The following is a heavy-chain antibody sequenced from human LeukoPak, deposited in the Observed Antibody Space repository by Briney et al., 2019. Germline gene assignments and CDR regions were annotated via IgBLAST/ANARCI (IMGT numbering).Heavy chain of an antibody. CDR2: ISTYNYNT. CDR1: GYTFTSYD. Sequence: ASVRVSCKTSGYTFTSYDITWVRQAPGQGLEWMGYISTYNYNTHHSQKFQGRVFMSTDSSSGTAYMDLQSLTSDDTAVYYCARHMREFWSRRQPGDAFDIWGQGTMVTVSS. CDR3: ARHMREFWSRRQPGDAFDI. V-gene: IGHV1-18*01. D-gene: IGHD3-3*01. J-gene: IGHJ3*02.